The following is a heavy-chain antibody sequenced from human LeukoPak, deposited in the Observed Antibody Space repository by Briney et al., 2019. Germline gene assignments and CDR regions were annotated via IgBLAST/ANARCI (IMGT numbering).Heavy chain of an antibody. CDR3: ARVLEKYSDRSGYIAFDI. D-gene: IGHD3-22*01. Sequence: GASVKVSCKASGYTFTSYFIHWVRQAPGQGLGWMGIIIPSAGSATYAQKFQGRVTMTRDTSTSTVYMELSSLRSEDTAVYFCARVLEKYSDRSGYIAFDIRGQGTMVTVSA. CDR2: IIPSAGSA. J-gene: IGHJ3*02. V-gene: IGHV1-46*01. CDR1: GYTFTSYF.